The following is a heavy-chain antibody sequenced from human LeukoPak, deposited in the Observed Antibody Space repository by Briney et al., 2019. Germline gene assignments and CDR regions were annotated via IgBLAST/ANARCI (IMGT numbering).Heavy chain of an antibody. CDR3: AIDYGSGRYTL. J-gene: IGHJ4*02. CDR2: ISRSGST. Sequence: KPSETLSLTCAVYGGSFSGYYWSWIRQPPGKGLEWIGEISRSGSTNYNPSLKSRVTISVDTSKTQFSLRLSSVTAADTAVYYCAIDYGSGRYTLGGQGTLLTVSS. CDR1: GGSFSGYY. V-gene: IGHV4-34*01. D-gene: IGHD3-10*01.